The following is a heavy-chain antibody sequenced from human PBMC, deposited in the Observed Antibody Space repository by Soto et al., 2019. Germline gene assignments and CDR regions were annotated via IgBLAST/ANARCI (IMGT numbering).Heavy chain of an antibody. V-gene: IGHV4-39*01. D-gene: IGHD6-6*01. Sequence: SETLSLTCTVSGGSISSSSYYWGWIRQPQGKGLEWIGSIYYSGSTYSNPSLRSRVTISVDTSKNQFPLKLSSVTAADTAVYYCARQGEIAAEYYYYGMDVWGQGTTVTVSS. J-gene: IGHJ6*02. CDR2: IYYSGST. CDR1: GGSISSSSYY. CDR3: ARQGEIAAEYYYYGMDV.